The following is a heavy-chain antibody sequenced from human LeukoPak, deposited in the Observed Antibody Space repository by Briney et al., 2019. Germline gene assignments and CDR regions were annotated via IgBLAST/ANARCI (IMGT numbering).Heavy chain of an antibody. CDR1: GFTFSSYT. Sequence: HPGRSLRLSCAASGFTFSSYTIHWVRQAPGKGLEWVTIISYDGSNKYYADSVKGRFTISRDNAKNSLYLQITSLRAEDTALYYCARDPSPAVFDYWGQGTLVTVSS. V-gene: IGHV3-30-3*01. CDR3: ARDPSPAVFDY. J-gene: IGHJ4*02. D-gene: IGHD2-2*01. CDR2: ISYDGSNK.